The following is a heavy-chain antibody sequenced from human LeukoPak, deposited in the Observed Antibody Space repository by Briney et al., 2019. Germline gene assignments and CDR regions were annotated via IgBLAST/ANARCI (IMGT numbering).Heavy chain of an antibody. CDR2: VNAGNGNT. Sequence: ASVKVSCKASGYTFTSYAMHWVRQAPGQRLEWVGWVNAGNGNTKYSQKFQGRVTITRDTSASTAYMELSSLRSEDTAVYYCARGRAVAGQGYFDYWGQGTLVTVSS. J-gene: IGHJ4*02. CDR3: ARGRAVAGQGYFDY. V-gene: IGHV1-3*01. D-gene: IGHD6-19*01. CDR1: GYTFTSYA.